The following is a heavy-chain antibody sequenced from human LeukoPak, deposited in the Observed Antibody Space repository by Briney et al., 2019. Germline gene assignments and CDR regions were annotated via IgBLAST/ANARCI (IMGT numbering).Heavy chain of an antibody. CDR2: IKPDGSNK. V-gene: IGHV3-7*01. CDR3: VNGDYDY. D-gene: IGHD4-17*01. CDR1: GLTITTYW. Sequence: GGSLRLSCKASGLTITTYWMSWVRQAPGKGLEWVANIKPDGSNKNYVDSVKGRFTISRDNSKNTLYLQMNSLRAEDTAVYYCVNGDYDYWGQGTLVTVSS. J-gene: IGHJ4*02.